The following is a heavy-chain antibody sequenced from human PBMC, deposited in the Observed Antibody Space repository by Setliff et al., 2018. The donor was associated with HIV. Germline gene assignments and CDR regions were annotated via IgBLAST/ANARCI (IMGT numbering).Heavy chain of an antibody. CDR1: GFTFSNSA. D-gene: IGHD2-2*01. CDR3: AAAVSFCDSTSCSHYFDY. Sequence: SVKVSCKASGFTFSNSAVLWVRQARGQRPEWIGWIVVGSGNTNYAQMFYERVTITRDMSTSTAYMELSSLRSEDTAMYYCAAAVSFCDSTSCSHYFDYWGPGTLVTSPQ. V-gene: IGHV1-58*01. J-gene: IGHJ4*02. CDR2: IVVGSGNT.